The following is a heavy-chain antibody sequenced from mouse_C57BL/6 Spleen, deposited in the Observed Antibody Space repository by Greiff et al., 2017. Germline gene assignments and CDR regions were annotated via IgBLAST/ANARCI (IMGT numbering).Heavy chain of an antibody. CDR3: ARGTGTWFAY. CDR2: ISYSGST. J-gene: IGHJ3*01. Sequence: EVQVVESGPGMVKPSQSLSLTCTVTGYSITSGYDWHWFRHFPGNKLQWMGYISYSGSTNYNPSLKIRISTTQDTSKTHFCLKLNSVTTEDTATYYCARGTGTWFAYWGQGTLVTVAA. CDR1: GYSITSGYD. V-gene: IGHV3-1*01.